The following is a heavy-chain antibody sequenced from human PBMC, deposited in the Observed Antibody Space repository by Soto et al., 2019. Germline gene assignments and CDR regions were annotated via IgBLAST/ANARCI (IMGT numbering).Heavy chain of an antibody. Sequence: ISWGSVSSNTATWNWVRQSPSRGLGWLGRTYYRSNWNFDYALSVKSRITINPDTSKNQFSLQLNSLTPEDTAVYYCAGELDIHHGLGYWGPGTSVTVSS. D-gene: IGHD6-19*01. CDR3: AGELDIHHGLGY. CDR1: WGSVSSNTAT. J-gene: IGHJ4*02. CDR2: TYYRSNWNF. V-gene: IGHV6-1*01.